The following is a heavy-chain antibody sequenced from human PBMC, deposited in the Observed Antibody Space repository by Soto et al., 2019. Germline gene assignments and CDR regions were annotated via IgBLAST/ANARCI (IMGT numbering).Heavy chain of an antibody. CDR2: ISAYNGNT. V-gene: IGHV1-18*01. CDR1: GYTFTSYG. CDR3: AREPRGYSYGSYYYGMDV. Sequence: ASVKVSCKASGYTFTSYGISWVRQAPGQGLEWMGWISAYNGNTNYAQKLQGRVTMTTDSSTSTAYMELRSLRSDDTAVYYCAREPRGYSYGSYYYGMDVWGQGTTVTVSS. D-gene: IGHD5-18*01. J-gene: IGHJ6*02.